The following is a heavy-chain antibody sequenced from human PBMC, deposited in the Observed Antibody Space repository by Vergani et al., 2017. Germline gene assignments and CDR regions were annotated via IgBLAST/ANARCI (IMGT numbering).Heavy chain of an antibody. V-gene: IGHV4-61*02. Sequence: QVQLQQWGAGLLKPSQTLSLTCTVSGGSISSGSYYWSWIRQPAGKGLEWIGRIYTSGSTNYNPSLKSRVTISVDTSKNQFSLKLSSVTAADTAVYYCARGWEPRITMVRGVINRDEWFDPWGQGTLVTVSS. CDR2: IYTSGST. D-gene: IGHD3-10*01. J-gene: IGHJ5*02. CDR3: ARGWEPRITMVRGVINRDEWFDP. CDR1: GGSISSGSYY.